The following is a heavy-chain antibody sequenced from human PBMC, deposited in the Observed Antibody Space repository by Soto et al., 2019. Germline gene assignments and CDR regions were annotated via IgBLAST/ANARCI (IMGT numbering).Heavy chain of an antibody. CDR1: GGSISSSSYY. J-gene: IGHJ6*03. CDR3: ARPIHYYGSGSYPPNYYMDV. V-gene: IGHV4-39*01. D-gene: IGHD3-10*01. Sequence: SETLSLTCTVSGGSISSSSYYWGWIRQPPGKGLEWIGSIYYSGSTYYNPSLKSRVTISVDTSKNQFSLKLSSVTAADTAVYYCARPIHYYGSGSYPPNYYMDVWGKGTTVTVSS. CDR2: IYYSGST.